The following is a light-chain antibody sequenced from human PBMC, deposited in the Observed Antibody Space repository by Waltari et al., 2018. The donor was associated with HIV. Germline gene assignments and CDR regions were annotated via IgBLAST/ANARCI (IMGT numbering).Light chain of an antibody. J-gene: IGLJ1*01. CDR2: DVS. Sequence: QSALTQPASVSGSPRQSITISCTGTSSDVGGYNYVSWYQQHPGKAPKLMIYDVSNRPSGLSDRFSVSNSGNAASLTISGLQAEDEADYYCSSYTSSSTPYVFGTGTKVTVL. CDR1: SSDVGGYNY. V-gene: IGLV2-14*03. CDR3: SSYTSSSTPYV.